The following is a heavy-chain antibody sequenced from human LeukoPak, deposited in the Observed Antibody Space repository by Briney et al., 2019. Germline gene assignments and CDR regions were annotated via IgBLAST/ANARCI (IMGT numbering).Heavy chain of an antibody. J-gene: IGHJ6*03. CDR1: GFTFDDYG. V-gene: IGHV3-20*04. Sequence: GGSLRLSCAASGFTFDDYGMSWVRQAPGKGLEWVSGINWNGGSTGYADSVKGRFTISRDNAKNSLYLQTNSLRAEDTAVYYCARLVDYYYYMDVWGKGTTVTISS. CDR2: INWNGGST. CDR3: ARLVDYYYYMDV.